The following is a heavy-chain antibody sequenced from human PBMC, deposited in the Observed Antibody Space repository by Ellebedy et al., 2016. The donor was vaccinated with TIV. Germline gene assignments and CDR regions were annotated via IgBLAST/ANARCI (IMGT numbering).Heavy chain of an antibody. Sequence: AASVKVSCKASGYTFTSYAMHWVRQAPGQRLEWMGWINAGNGNTKYSQKFQGRVTITRDTSASTAYMELSSLRSEDTAVYYCARAPRSTTVVTPGWFDPWGQGTLVTVSS. V-gene: IGHV1-3*01. CDR3: ARAPRSTTVVTPGWFDP. CDR2: INAGNGNT. J-gene: IGHJ5*02. CDR1: GYTFTSYA. D-gene: IGHD4-23*01.